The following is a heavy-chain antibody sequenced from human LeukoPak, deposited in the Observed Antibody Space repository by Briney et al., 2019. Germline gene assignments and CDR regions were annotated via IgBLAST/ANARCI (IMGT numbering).Heavy chain of an antibody. V-gene: IGHV1-18*01. CDR1: GYTFTSYG. CDR2: ISAYNGNT. CDR3: ARIWNSYGYFDALDI. J-gene: IGHJ3*02. Sequence: ASVKVSCKASGYTFTSYGISWVRQAPGQGLEWMGWISAYNGNTNYAQKLQGRVTMTTDTSTSTAYMELRSLRSDDTAVYYCARIWNSYGYFDALDIWGQGTMVTVSS. D-gene: IGHD5-18*01.